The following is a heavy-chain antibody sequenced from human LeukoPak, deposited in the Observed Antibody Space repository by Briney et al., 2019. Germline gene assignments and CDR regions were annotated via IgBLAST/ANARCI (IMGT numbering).Heavy chain of an antibody. Sequence: GALRLSCAASGFTFSSYSMNWVRQAPGKGLEWVSSISSSSSYIYYADSVKGRFTISRDNAKNSLYLQMNSLRAEDTAVYYCARDTGSSGHSDAFDIWGQGTMVTVSS. CDR2: ISSSSSYI. D-gene: IGHD3-22*01. V-gene: IGHV3-21*01. CDR3: ARDTGSSGHSDAFDI. CDR1: GFTFSSYS. J-gene: IGHJ3*02.